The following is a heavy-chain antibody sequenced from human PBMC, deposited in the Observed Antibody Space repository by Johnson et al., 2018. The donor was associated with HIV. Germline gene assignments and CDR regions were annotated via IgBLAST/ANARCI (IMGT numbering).Heavy chain of an antibody. V-gene: IGHV3-33*06. CDR3: GKDRAVAGKGHDAFDI. D-gene: IGHD6-19*01. CDR1: GFTFSSYG. CDR2: IWYDGSNK. J-gene: IGHJ3*02. Sequence: QVLLVESGGGVVQPGRSLRLSCTASGFTFSSYGMHWVRQAPGKGLEWVAVIWYDGSNKYYADSVKGRFTISRDNSKNTLYLQMNSLRAEDTAVYYSGKDRAVAGKGHDAFDIWGQGTMVTVSS.